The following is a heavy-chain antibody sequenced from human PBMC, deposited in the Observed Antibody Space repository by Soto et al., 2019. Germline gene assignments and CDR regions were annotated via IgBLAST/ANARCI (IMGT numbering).Heavy chain of an antibody. Sequence: EVQLVEPGGGLVQPGGSLRLSCAASGFTFSDYWMSWVRQAPGKGPEWVANIRGDGSENYYVDSVKGRFTISRDNAKSTLFLQMNSLRAEDTAVYYCARCVGAVPGSNWGQGTLVTVSP. D-gene: IGHD6-19*01. CDR1: GFTFSDYW. CDR3: ARCVGAVPGSN. J-gene: IGHJ4*02. CDR2: IRGDGSEN. V-gene: IGHV3-7*05.